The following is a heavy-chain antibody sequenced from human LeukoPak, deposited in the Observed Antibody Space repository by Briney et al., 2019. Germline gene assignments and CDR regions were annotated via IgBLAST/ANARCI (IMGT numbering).Heavy chain of an antibody. V-gene: IGHV1-3*01. Sequence: ASVKVSCKASGYTFTSYAMHWVRQAPGQRLEWMGWINVGNGNTKYSQKFQGRVTITRDTSASTAYMELSSLRSEDTAVYYCARDDGGSYSSSWYLSGAFDIWGQGTMVTVSS. J-gene: IGHJ3*02. CDR3: ARDDGGSYSSSWYLSGAFDI. CDR1: GYTFTSYA. CDR2: INVGNGNT. D-gene: IGHD6-13*01.